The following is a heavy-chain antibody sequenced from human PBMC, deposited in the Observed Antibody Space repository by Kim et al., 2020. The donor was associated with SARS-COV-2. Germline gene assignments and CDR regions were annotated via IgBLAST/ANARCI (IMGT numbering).Heavy chain of an antibody. D-gene: IGHD3-10*01. CDR3: ARSEGITMVRGVIKKVNWFDP. CDR1: GGSISSGGYY. Sequence: SETLSLTCTVSGGSISSGGYYWSWIRQHPGKGLEWIGYIYYSGSTYYNPSLKSRVTISVDTSKNQFSLKLSSVTAADTAVYYCARSEGITMVRGVIKKVNWFDPWGQGTLVTVSS. V-gene: IGHV4-31*03. CDR2: IYYSGST. J-gene: IGHJ5*02.